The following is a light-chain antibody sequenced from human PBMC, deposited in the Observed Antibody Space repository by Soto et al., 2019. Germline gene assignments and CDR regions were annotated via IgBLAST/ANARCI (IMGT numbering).Light chain of an antibody. Sequence: QSALTQPASVSGSPGQSITISCTGTSSDVGGYNYVSWYQQFLGKAPKLMIYDVSNRPSGVSNRFSGSKSGNTASLTISGLQAEDEADYYCSSFSSSSTPVVFGGGTKLTVL. CDR1: SSDVGGYNY. V-gene: IGLV2-14*03. CDR3: SSFSSSSTPVV. CDR2: DVS. J-gene: IGLJ2*01.